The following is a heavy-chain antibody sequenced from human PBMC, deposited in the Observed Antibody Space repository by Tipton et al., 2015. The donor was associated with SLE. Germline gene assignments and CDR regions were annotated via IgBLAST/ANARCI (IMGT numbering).Heavy chain of an antibody. V-gene: IGHV4-61*05. CDR3: ATLAAAGDFDL. J-gene: IGHJ2*01. CDR2: IYYSGST. D-gene: IGHD6-13*01. Sequence: TLSLTCTVSAGSISSISYSWGWIRQPPGKGLEWIGYIYYSGSTNYNPSLKSRVTISVDTSKNQFSLKLSSVTAADTAVYYCATLAAAGDFDLWGRGTLVTVSS. CDR1: AGSISSISYS.